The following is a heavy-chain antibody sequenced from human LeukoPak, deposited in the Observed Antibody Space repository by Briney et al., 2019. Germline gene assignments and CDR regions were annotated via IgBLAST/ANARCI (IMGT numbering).Heavy chain of an antibody. CDR1: GFTFSSNA. CDR2: ISGSGSTI. CDR3: AELGITMIGGV. Sequence: PGGSLRLSCAVSGFTFSSNAMSWVRQAPGKGLEWVSYISGSGSTIYYADSVKGRFTISRDNAKNSLYLQMNSLRAEDTAVYYCAELGITMIGGVWGKGTTVTISS. D-gene: IGHD3-10*02. V-gene: IGHV3-48*03. J-gene: IGHJ6*04.